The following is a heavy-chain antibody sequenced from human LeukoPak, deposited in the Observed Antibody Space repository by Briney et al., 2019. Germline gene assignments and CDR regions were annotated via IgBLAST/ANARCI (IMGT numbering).Heavy chain of an antibody. J-gene: IGHJ5*02. V-gene: IGHV1-69*13. D-gene: IGHD6-13*01. CDR1: GGTFSSYA. CDR3: ARSGAAGTSWFDP. Sequence: SVKVSCKASGGTFSSYAISWVRQAPGQGLEWMGGIIPIFGTANYAQKFQGRVTITADESTSTAYMELSSLRSEDTAVYYCARSGAAGTSWFDPWGQGTLVTVSS. CDR2: IIPIFGTA.